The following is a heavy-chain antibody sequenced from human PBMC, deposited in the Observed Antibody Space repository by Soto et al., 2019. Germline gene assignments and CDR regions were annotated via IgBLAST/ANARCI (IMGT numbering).Heavy chain of an antibody. CDR1: GDSVSSNSAA. CDR2: TYYRSKWYN. J-gene: IGHJ6*03. Sequence: KQSQTLSLTCAISGDSVSSNSAAWNWIRQSPSRGLEWLGRTYYRSKWYNDYAVSVKSRITINPDTSKNQFSLQLNSVTPEDTAVYYCARGLRWDLNSYSSSWYYYYMDVWGKGTTVTVSS. V-gene: IGHV6-1*01. CDR3: ARGLRWDLNSYSSSWYYYYMDV. D-gene: IGHD6-13*01.